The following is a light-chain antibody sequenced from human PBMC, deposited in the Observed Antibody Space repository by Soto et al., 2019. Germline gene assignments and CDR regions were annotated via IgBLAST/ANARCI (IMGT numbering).Light chain of an antibody. Sequence: QSVLTQPPSASGSPGQSVTISCTGSSSDVGGYNYVSWYQQHPGKAPKLMIYEVSKRPSGVPDRLCGSKSGNTASLTVSGLQAEDEADYYCSSYGGSNTVVFGGGTKLTVL. CDR1: SSDVGGYNY. CDR2: EVS. J-gene: IGLJ2*01. CDR3: SSYGGSNTVV. V-gene: IGLV2-8*01.